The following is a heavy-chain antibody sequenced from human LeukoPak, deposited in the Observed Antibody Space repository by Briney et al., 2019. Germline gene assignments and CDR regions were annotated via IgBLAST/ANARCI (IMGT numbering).Heavy chain of an antibody. CDR1: GFTFSSYS. V-gene: IGHV3-48*02. Sequence: GGSLRLSCAASGFTFSSYSMNWVRQAPGKGLEWVSYISSSSSTIYYADSVKGRFTISRDNAKNSLYLQMNSLRDEDTAVYYCARGGFGRERGLGFDYWGQGTLVNVSS. J-gene: IGHJ4*02. CDR3: ARGGFGRERGLGFDY. CDR2: ISSSSSTI. D-gene: IGHD1-1*01.